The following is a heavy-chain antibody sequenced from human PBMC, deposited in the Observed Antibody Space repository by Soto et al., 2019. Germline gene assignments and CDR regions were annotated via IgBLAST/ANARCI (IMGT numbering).Heavy chain of an antibody. D-gene: IGHD2-2*01. J-gene: IGHJ6*02. V-gene: IGHV1-69*04. Sequence: YAQNFQGRVTITADKSTSTAYMELSSLRSEDTAVYYCGRDSGRSDLVPASNSPMDVWGQGTTVTVSS. CDR3: GRDSGRSDLVPASNSPMDV.